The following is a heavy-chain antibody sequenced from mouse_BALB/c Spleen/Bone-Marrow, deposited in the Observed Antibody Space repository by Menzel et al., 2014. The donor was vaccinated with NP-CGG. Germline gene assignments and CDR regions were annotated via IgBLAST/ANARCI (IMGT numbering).Heavy chain of an antibody. CDR1: GDSITSGY. J-gene: IGHJ1*01. Sequence: EVMLVESGPSLVKPSQTLSLTCSVTGDSITSGYWNWIRKFPGNKLEYMGYISYSGSTYYNPSPKSRISITRDTSKNQYYLQLNSVTTEDTATYYCARYDGNYDWYFDVWGAGTTVTVSS. V-gene: IGHV3-8*02. CDR3: ARYDGNYDWYFDV. D-gene: IGHD2-1*01. CDR2: ISYSGST.